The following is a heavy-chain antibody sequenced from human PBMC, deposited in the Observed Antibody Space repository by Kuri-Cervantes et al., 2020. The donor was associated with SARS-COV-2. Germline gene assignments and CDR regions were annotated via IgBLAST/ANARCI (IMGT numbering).Heavy chain of an antibody. CDR1: GGSVSSGSHY. J-gene: IGHJ4*02. CDR3: ARTLDYYGSGTYCFDY. CDR2: IYYSGST. Sequence: GSLRLSCIVSGGSVSSGSHYWSWIRQPPGKELEWIGYIYYSGSTKYNPSLKSRVTMSVDTSKNQFSLKLNSVTPADTAVYYCARTLDYYGSGTYCFDYWGQGTLVTVSS. V-gene: IGHV4-61*01. D-gene: IGHD3-10*01.